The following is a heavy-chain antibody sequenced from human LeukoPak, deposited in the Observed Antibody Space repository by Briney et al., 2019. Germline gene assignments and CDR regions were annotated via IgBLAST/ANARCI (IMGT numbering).Heavy chain of an antibody. CDR1: SGSINTSNYY. V-gene: IGHV4-39*07. D-gene: IGHD5-18*01. CDR3: ARASFSYRYSYHLDY. CDR2: IYHSGST. Sequence: SETLSLTCTVSSGSINTSNYYWGWIRQPPGKGLEWIGSIYHSGSTYYNPSLKSRVTISVDTSKNQFSLKLSSVTAADTAVYYCARASFSYRYSYHLDYWGQGTLVTVSS. J-gene: IGHJ4*02.